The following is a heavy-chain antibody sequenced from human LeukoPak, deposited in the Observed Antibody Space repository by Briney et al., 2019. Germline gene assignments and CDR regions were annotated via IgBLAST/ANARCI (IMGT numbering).Heavy chain of an antibody. J-gene: IGHJ6*02. CDR1: GFTFSNYD. CDR3: ARGSCSSSSCYERLNGLDV. D-gene: IGHD2-2*01. Sequence: GGSLRLSCAASGFTFSNYDMHWVRQAAGKALEWVSSIDAAGDTYYPGSVKGPFTISRENAKKSFYLQMNSLRAGDTAVYYCARGSCSSSSCYERLNGLDVWGQGTPVTVSS. V-gene: IGHV3-13*01. CDR2: IDAAGDT.